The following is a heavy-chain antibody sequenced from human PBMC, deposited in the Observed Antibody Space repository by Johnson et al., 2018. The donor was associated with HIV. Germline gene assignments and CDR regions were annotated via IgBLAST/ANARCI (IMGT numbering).Heavy chain of an antibody. CDR2: IKQDGIEK. CDR3: ARGTLAAFDI. V-gene: IGHV3-7*03. CDR1: GFTFRSYW. D-gene: IGHD2-2*01. J-gene: IGHJ3*02. Sequence: VQLVESGGGLVQPGGSLRISCAASGFTFRSYWMSWVRQAPGKGLEWVANIKQDGIEKYYVDSVKGRFTISRDNAKNSVYLQMNSLRAEDTAVYYCARGTLAAFDIWGQGTMVTVSS.